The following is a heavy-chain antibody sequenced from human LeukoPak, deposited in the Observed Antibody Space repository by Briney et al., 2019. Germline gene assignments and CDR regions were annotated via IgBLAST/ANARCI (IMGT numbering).Heavy chain of an antibody. CDR1: GFTFSNFA. D-gene: IGHD3-10*01. Sequence: GSLRLSCAASGFTFSNFAMSWVRQAPGKGPEWLSTISNAGSDTYYADSVKDRFTISRDNSENTLYLQMNNLRAGDTAIHYCAKVPYSDYGSGRPPFMDVWGQGTTVAVSS. J-gene: IGHJ6*02. CDR3: AKVPYSDYGSGRPPFMDV. V-gene: IGHV3-23*01. CDR2: ISNAGSDT.